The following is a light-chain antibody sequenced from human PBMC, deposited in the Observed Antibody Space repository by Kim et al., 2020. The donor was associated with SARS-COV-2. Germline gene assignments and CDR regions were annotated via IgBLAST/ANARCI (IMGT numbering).Light chain of an antibody. Sequence: SAAGGDGATTTWRASQSISSWLAWYQQQPGKAPNLLIYDASSLESGVPSRFSGSGSGTEFTPTISSLQPDDFATYYCQQYNSYWTFGQGTKVDIK. V-gene: IGKV1-5*01. CDR2: DAS. J-gene: IGKJ1*01. CDR1: QSISSW. CDR3: QQYNSYWT.